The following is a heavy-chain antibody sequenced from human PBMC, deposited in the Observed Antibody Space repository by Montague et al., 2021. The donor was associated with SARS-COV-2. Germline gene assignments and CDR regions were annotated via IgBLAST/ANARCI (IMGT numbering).Heavy chain of an antibody. CDR3: ARRTYDILAGYDYGMDV. CDR1: GFSLSTSGMG. D-gene: IGHD3-9*01. V-gene: IGHV2-70*11. J-gene: IGHJ6*02. Sequence: PALVKPTQTLTLTCTFSGFSLSTSGMGVSWIRQPPGKALEWLARIYWDDGKYYSTSLKTRLTISKDTSKNQVVLTMTNMDPVDTATYYCARRTYDILAGYDYGMDVWGQGTTVTVSS. CDR2: IYWDDGK.